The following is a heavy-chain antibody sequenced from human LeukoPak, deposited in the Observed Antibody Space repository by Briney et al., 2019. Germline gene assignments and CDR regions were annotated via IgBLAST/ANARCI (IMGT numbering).Heavy chain of an antibody. J-gene: IGHJ4*02. Sequence: GGSLRLSCAASGFTFSSYGMHWVRQAPGKGLEWVAFIRYDGSNKYYADSVKGRFTISRDNSKNTLYLQMNSLRAEDTAVYYCAKDRIRYFDWLPSDYWGQGTLVTVSS. CDR3: AKDRIRYFDWLPSDY. D-gene: IGHD3-9*01. CDR1: GFTFSSYG. V-gene: IGHV3-30*02. CDR2: IRYDGSNK.